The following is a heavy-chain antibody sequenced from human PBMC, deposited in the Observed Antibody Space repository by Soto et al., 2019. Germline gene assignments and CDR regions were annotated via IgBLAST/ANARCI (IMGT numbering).Heavy chain of an antibody. CDR1: GGSISSGGYY. V-gene: IGHV4-31*03. D-gene: IGHD6-6*01. CDR3: ASTRRNWFDP. CDR2: IYYSGST. Sequence: SETLSLTCTVSGGSISSGGYYWSWIRQHPGKGLEWIGYIYYSGSTYYNPSLKSRATISVDTSKNQFSLKLSSVTAADTAVYYCASTRRNWFDPWGQGTLVTVSS. J-gene: IGHJ5*02.